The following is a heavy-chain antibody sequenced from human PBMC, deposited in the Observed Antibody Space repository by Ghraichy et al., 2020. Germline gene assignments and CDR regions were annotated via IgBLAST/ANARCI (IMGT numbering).Heavy chain of an antibody. Sequence: ASVKVSCKASGYTFTSYYMHWVRQAPGQGLEWMGIINPSGGSTSYAQKFQGRVTMTRDTSISTAYMELSRLRSDDTAVYYCARMHETYTSSWPFDYWGQGTLVTVSS. D-gene: IGHD6-13*01. CDR3: ARMHETYTSSWPFDY. V-gene: IGHV1-46*01. CDR2: INPSGGST. CDR1: GYTFTSYY. J-gene: IGHJ4*02.